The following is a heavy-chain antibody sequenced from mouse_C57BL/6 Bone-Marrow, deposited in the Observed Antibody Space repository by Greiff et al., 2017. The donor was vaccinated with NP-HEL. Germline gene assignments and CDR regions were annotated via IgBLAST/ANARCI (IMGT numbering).Heavy chain of an antibody. CDR1: GYTFTSYG. CDR2: IYPRSGNT. CDR3: AGLGFAY. Sequence: QVQLQQSGAELARPGASVKLSCKASGYTFTSYGISWVKQRTGQGLEWIGEIYPRSGNTYYNEKFKGKATLTADKSSSTAYMELRSLTSEDSAVYFCAGLGFAYWGQGTLVTVSA. D-gene: IGHD2-4*01. V-gene: IGHV1-81*01. J-gene: IGHJ3*01.